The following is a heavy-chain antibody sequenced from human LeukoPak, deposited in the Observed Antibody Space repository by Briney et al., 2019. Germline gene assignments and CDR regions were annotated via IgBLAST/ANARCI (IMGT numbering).Heavy chain of an antibody. D-gene: IGHD3-22*01. V-gene: IGHV3-9*01. J-gene: IGHJ4*02. Sequence: GGSLRLSCAASGFTFDDYAMHWVRQAPGKGLEWVSGISWNSGSIGYADSVKGRFTISRDNAKNSLYLQMNSLRAEDTALYYCAKSPTYYYDSSGLNYFDYWGQGTLVTVSS. CDR2: ISWNSGSI. CDR1: GFTFDDYA. CDR3: AKSPTYYYDSSGLNYFDY.